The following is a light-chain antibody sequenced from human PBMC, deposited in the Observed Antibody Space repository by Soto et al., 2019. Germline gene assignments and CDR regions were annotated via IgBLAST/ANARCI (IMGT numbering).Light chain of an antibody. CDR1: QSVSSY. V-gene: IGKV3-15*01. J-gene: IGKJ2*01. CDR3: QQYKNWPPYT. CDR2: VAC. Sequence: EIVMTQSPATLSVSPGERATLSCRASQSVSSYLACYQQKPGQAPRLLIYVACTRAPGILARFSVSGSGTEFTLTIRSLQSEDFAVYYCQQYKNWPPYTFVQGTKPEIK.